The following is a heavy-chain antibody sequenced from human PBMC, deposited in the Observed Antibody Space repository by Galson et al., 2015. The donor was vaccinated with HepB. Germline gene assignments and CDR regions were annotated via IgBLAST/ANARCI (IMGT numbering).Heavy chain of an antibody. CDR2: ISYDGSNK. D-gene: IGHD6-19*01. CDR3: ARAFSSGCLDI. J-gene: IGHJ3*02. V-gene: IGHV3-30*04. Sequence: SLRLSCAASGFTFSSYAMHWVRQAPGKGLEWVAVISYDGSNKYYADSVKGRFTISRDNSKNTLYLQMNSLRAEDTAVYYCARAFSSGCLDIWGQGTMVTVSS. CDR1: GFTFSSYA.